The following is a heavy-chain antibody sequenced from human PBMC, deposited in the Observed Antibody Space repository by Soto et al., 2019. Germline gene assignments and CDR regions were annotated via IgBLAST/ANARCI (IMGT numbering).Heavy chain of an antibody. CDR1: GGSISSGGYS. J-gene: IGHJ4*02. Sequence: CAVSGGSISSGGYSWSWIRQPPGKGLEWIGYIYYSGSTNYNPSLKSRVTISVDTSKNQFSLKLSSVTAADTAVYYCARAGTDYGDYLGPDYWGQGTLVTVSS. CDR3: ARAGTDYGDYLGPDY. D-gene: IGHD4-17*01. V-gene: IGHV4-61*08. CDR2: IYYSGST.